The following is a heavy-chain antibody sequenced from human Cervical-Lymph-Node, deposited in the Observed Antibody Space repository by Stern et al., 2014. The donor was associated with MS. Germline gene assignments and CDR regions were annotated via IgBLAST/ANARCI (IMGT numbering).Heavy chain of an antibody. CDR3: ARDLPHYCSSTSCYGNYYGMDV. CDR1: GYTFTSYY. J-gene: IGHJ6*02. Sequence: QDQLVQSGAEVKKPGASVKVSCKASGYTFTSYYMHWVRQAPGQGLEWMGIINPSGGSTSYAQKFQGRVTMTRDTSTSTVYMELSSLRSEDTAVYYCARDLPHYCSSTSCYGNYYGMDVWGQGTTVTVSS. CDR2: INPSGGST. D-gene: IGHD2-2*01. V-gene: IGHV1-46*01.